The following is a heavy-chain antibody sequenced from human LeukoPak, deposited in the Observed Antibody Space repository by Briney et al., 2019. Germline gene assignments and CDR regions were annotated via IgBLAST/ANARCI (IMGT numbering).Heavy chain of an antibody. Sequence: SETLSLTCAVYGGSFSGYYWSWIRQPPGKGLEWIGEINHSGSTNYNPSLKSRVTISVDTSKNQFSLKLSSVTAADTAVYYCARLPTIVVVPAAKFTNWFDPWGQGTLVTVSS. CDR1: GGSFSGYY. V-gene: IGHV4-34*01. CDR3: ARLPTIVVVPAAKFTNWFDP. D-gene: IGHD2-2*01. CDR2: INHSGST. J-gene: IGHJ5*02.